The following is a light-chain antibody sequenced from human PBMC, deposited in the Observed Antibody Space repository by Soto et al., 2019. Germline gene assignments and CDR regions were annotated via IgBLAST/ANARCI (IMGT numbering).Light chain of an antibody. V-gene: IGLV2-18*02. CDR1: SSDVGSYNR. Sequence: QSVLTQPPSVSGSPGQSVTISCTGTSSDVGSYNRVSWYQQPPGTAPKLMIYEVSNRPSGVPDRFSGSKSGNTASLTISGLQAEDEADYYCSSYTSNSTFVFGTGTKVTGL. CDR2: EVS. CDR3: SSYTSNSTFV. J-gene: IGLJ1*01.